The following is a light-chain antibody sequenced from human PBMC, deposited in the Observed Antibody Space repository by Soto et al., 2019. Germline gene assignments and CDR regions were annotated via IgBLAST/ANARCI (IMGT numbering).Light chain of an antibody. CDR3: SLYTSSSTVV. V-gene: IGLV2-14*01. CDR2: DVS. J-gene: IGLJ2*01. Sequence: QSALTQPASVSGSPGQSITISCTGTSSDVGGYNYVSWYQQHPGKAPKLMIYDVSNRPSGVSNRFSGSKSGNTASLTIPGLQAEDEADYYCSLYTSSSTVVFGGGTKLTVL. CDR1: SSDVGGYNY.